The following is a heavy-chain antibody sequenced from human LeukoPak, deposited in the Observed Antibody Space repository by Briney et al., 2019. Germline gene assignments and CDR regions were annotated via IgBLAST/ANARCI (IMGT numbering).Heavy chain of an antibody. CDR2: ITNNGSTI. CDR3: ARDQWLAYYYHGMDV. D-gene: IGHD6-19*01. V-gene: IGHV3-48*03. J-gene: IGHJ6*02. CDR1: GFTFSTYA. Sequence: QAGGSLRLSCAASGFTFSTYAMNWVRQAPGKGLEWVSYITNNGSTIYYADSVKGRFTISRDKAENSLYLQMNSVRAEDTAIYYCARDQWLAYYYHGMDVWGQGTTVTVSS.